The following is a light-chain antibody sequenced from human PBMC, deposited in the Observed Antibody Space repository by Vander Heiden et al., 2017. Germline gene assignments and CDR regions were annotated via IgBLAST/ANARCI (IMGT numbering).Light chain of an antibody. CDR1: SSDVGGYNS. J-gene: IGLJ2*01. CDR3: SSYAGSNNFVV. V-gene: IGLV2-8*01. CDR2: EVL. Sequence: QSALTPPPSASGSPGQSVAISCTGTSSDVGGYNSVSWYQHHPGKAPKLMIYEVLKRPSGVPDRFSGSKSGNTASLTVSGLQAEDEADYYCSSYAGSNNFVVFGGGTKLTVL.